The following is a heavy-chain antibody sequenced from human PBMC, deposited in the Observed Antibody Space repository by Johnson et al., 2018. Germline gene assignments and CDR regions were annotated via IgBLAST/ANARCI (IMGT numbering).Heavy chain of an antibody. CDR1: GFTFSNFA. V-gene: IGHV3-30*04. CDR2: ISYDGRHK. J-gene: IGHJ3*02. CDR3: ATEGGGAGTGADAFDI. D-gene: IGHD1-26*01. Sequence: QVQLVESGGGVVQPGRSLRLSCAASGFTFSNFAMHWVRQAPGKGLEWVALISYDGRHKYYADSVKGRSTISRDNSKNTLYLKMNSPRAEDTAVYYCATEGGGAGTGADAFDIWGQGTMVTVSS.